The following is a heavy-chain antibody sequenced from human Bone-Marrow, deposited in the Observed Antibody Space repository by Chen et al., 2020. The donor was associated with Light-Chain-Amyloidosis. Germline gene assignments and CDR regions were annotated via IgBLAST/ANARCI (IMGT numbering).Heavy chain of an antibody. CDR2: ISYDGSNK. CDR1: GFTFSSYG. D-gene: IGHD1-26*01. Sequence: QVQLVESGGGVVQPGRSLRLSCAASGFTFSSYGMHWVRQAPGKGLEWVAVISYDGSNKYYADSVKGRFTISRDNSKNTLYLQMNSLRADDTAVYYCAKDGTSGSYFYYYYGMDVWGQGTTVTVSS. V-gene: IGHV3-30*18. CDR3: AKDGTSGSYFYYYYGMDV. J-gene: IGHJ6*02.